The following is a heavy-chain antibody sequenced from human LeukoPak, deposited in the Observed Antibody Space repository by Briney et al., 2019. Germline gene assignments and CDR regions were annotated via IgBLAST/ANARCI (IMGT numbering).Heavy chain of an antibody. Sequence: ETLSLTCTVSGGSISSYYWSWIRQPAGKGLERIGRIYTSGSTNYNPSLKSRVTMSVDTSKNQFSLKLSSVTAADTAVYYCARPRLFPLDAFGIWGQGTMVTVSS. CDR1: GGSISSYY. CDR3: ARPRLFPLDAFGI. V-gene: IGHV4-4*07. CDR2: IYTSGST. D-gene: IGHD3-10*02. J-gene: IGHJ3*02.